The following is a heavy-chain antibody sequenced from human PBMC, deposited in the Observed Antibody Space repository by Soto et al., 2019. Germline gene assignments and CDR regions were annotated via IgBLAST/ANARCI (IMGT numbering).Heavy chain of an antibody. CDR2: IRSKAYGGTT. Sequence: GGSLRLSCTASGFTFGDYAISWFRQAPGKGLERVGFIRSKAYGGTTEYAASVKGRFTISRDDSKSIAYLQMNSLKTEDTAVYYCTRDRGTTGTTRDFYYYYYYYMDVWGKGTTVTVSS. D-gene: IGHD1-1*01. V-gene: IGHV3-49*03. CDR3: TRDRGTTGTTRDFYYYYYYYMDV. CDR1: GFTFGDYA. J-gene: IGHJ6*03.